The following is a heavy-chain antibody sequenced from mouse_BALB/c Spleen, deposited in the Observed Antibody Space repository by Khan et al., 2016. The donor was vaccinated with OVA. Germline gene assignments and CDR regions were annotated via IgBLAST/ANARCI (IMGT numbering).Heavy chain of an antibody. J-gene: IGHJ2*01. D-gene: IGHD1-1*01. CDR3: ARSYYYGFYFDQ. Sequence: EVELVESGGDLVQPGGSRRLSCAASGFSFSSFGMHWVRQAPEKGLEWVAYISGDSNTIYYADTVKGRFTISRDHPKNTLFLQRTSLRSEDTAMYYCARSYYYGFYFDQWGQGTTLTVSS. CDR1: GFSFSSFG. V-gene: IGHV5-17*02. CDR2: ISGDSNTI.